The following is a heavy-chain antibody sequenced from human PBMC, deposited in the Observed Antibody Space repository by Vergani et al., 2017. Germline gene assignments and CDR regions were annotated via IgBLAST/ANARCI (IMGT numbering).Heavy chain of an antibody. V-gene: IGHV3-9*01. D-gene: IGHD3-16*01. J-gene: IGHJ2*01. CDR2: IDWNYGVK. CDR1: GFTLQAFA. Sequence: VEAGGGLVQPGGSLRLSCTASGFTLQAFAFHWVRQVSGRGLEWVSGIDWNYGVKNGHSFEGRFSITRDNAKKTVFLQMNNLRHEDTALYFCVKDNDYDAYGHFDLWGRGTLVTVSS. CDR3: VKDNDYDAYGHFDL.